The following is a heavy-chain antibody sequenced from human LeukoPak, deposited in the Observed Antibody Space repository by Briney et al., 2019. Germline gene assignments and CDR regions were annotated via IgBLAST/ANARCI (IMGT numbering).Heavy chain of an antibody. CDR2: ISSSSSYI. D-gene: IGHD2/OR15-2a*01. Sequence: GGSLRLSCAASGFTFSSYSMNWVRQAPGKGLEWVSSISSSSSYIYYADSVKGRFTISRDNAKNSLYLQMNSLRAEDTAVYHCARVRGSNIFDYWGQGTLVTVSS. V-gene: IGHV3-21*01. CDR3: ARVRGSNIFDY. CDR1: GFTFSSYS. J-gene: IGHJ4*02.